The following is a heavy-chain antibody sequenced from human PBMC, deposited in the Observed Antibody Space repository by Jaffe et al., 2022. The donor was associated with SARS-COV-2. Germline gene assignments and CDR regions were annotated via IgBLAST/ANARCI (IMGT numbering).Heavy chain of an antibody. V-gene: IGHV3-7*01. J-gene: IGHJ3*02. D-gene: IGHD1-26*01. Sequence: EVQLVESGGGLVQPGGSLRLSCAASGFTFSSYWMSWVRQAPGKGLEWVANIKQDGSEKYYVDSVKGRFTISRDNAKNSLYLQMNSLRAEDTAVYYCARDQEWELLRHDAFDIWGQGTMVTVSS. CDR2: IKQDGSEK. CDR1: GFTFSSYW. CDR3: ARDQEWELLRHDAFDI.